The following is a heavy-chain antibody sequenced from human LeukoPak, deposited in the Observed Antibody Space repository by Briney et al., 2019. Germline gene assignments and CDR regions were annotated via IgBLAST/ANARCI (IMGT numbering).Heavy chain of an antibody. CDR3: ACDYGDYTAFDP. V-gene: IGHV4-34*01. D-gene: IGHD4-17*01. CDR1: GGSFSGYY. Sequence: SETLSLTCAVYGGSFSGYYWSWIRQPPGKGLEWIGEINHSGSTNYNPSLKSRVTISVDTSRNQFSLKLSSVTAADTAVYYCACDYGDYTAFDPWGQGTLVTVSS. J-gene: IGHJ5*02. CDR2: INHSGST.